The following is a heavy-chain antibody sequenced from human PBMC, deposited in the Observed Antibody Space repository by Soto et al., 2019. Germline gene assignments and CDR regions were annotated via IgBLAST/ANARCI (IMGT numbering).Heavy chain of an antibody. D-gene: IGHD5-18*01. CDR2: ISGSGGST. CDR3: ARDISGPASGYDWFDP. V-gene: IGHV3-23*01. Sequence: PGGSLRLSCAASGFTFSSYAMSWVRQAPGKGLEWVSAISGSGGSTYYADSVKGRFTISRDNSKNTLYLQMNSLRAEDTAVYYCARDISGPASGYDWFDPWGQGTLVTVSS. CDR1: GFTFSSYA. J-gene: IGHJ5*02.